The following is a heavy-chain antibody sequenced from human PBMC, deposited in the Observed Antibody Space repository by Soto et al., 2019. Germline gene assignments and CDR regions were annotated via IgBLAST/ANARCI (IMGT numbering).Heavy chain of an antibody. J-gene: IGHJ4*02. CDR1: GFTFSSYG. Sequence: GSLRLSCAASGFTFSSYGMHWVRQAPGKGLEWVAVISYDGSNKYYADSVKGRFTISRDNSKNTLYLQMNSLRAEDTAVYYWAKDLLDGDYVQVGYFDYWGQGTLVTVSS. D-gene: IGHD4-17*01. V-gene: IGHV3-30*18. CDR3: AKDLLDGDYVQVGYFDY. CDR2: ISYDGSNK.